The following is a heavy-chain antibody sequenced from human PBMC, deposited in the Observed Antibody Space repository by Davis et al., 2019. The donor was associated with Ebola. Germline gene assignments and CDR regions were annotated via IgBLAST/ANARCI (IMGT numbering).Heavy chain of an antibody. CDR2: ISGSGGST. CDR1: GFTFSSYA. D-gene: IGHD2-2*02. J-gene: IGHJ6*02. V-gene: IGHV3-23*01. Sequence: GESLKISCAASGFTFSSYAMSWVRQAPGKGLEWVSVISGSGGSTYYADSVKGRFTISRDNSKNTLYLQMNSLRAEDTAVYYCARVKSVVPAAILRRTYYYYGMDVWGQGTTVTVSS. CDR3: ARVKSVVPAAILRRTYYYYGMDV.